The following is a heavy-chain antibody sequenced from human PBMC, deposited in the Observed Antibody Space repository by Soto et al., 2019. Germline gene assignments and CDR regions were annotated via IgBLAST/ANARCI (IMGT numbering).Heavy chain of an antibody. CDR3: ASPLICSSTSCYPRSDAFDI. J-gene: IGHJ3*02. D-gene: IGHD2-2*01. Sequence: GGSLRLSCAASGFTFSSYSMNWVRQAPGKGLEWVSSISSSSSYIYYADSVKGRFTISRDNAKNLLYLQMNSLRAEDTAVYYCASPLICSSTSCYPRSDAFDIWGQGTMVTVSS. CDR2: ISSSSSYI. V-gene: IGHV3-21*01. CDR1: GFTFSSYS.